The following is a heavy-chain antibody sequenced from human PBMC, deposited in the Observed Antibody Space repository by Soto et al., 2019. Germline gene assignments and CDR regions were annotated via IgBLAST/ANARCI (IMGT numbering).Heavy chain of an antibody. V-gene: IGHV3-9*01. CDR2: ISWNSGSI. CDR3: AKSVATPVVPAASFDY. J-gene: IGHJ4*02. CDR1: GFTFDDYA. Sequence: GGSLRLSCAASGFTFDDYAMHWVRQAPGKGLEWVSGISWNSGSIGYADSVKGRFTISRDNAKNSLYLQMNSLRAEDTALYYCAKSVATPVVPAASFDYWGQGTLVTSPQ. D-gene: IGHD2-2*01.